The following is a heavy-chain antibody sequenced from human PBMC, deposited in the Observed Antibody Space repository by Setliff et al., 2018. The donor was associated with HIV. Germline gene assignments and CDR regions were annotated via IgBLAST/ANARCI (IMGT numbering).Heavy chain of an antibody. D-gene: IGHD6-13*01. CDR3: ARHSDSSSWPPGGYYHYMDV. CDR1: DGSISRTSYY. CDR2: IYYTGTT. V-gene: IGHV4-39*01. J-gene: IGHJ6*03. Sequence: LSLTCTVSDGSISRTSYYWGWIRQPPGKGRELIGSIYYTGTTYYHPSLESRVTLSVDMSRNQFSLRLTSVTAADTGVYYCARHSDSSSWPPGGYYHYMDVWGKGTTVTVSS.